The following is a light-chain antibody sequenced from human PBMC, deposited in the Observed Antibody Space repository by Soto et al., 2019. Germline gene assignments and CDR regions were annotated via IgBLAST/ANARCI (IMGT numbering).Light chain of an antibody. Sequence: DFQMTQSPSTLSASVGDRVTITCRASQNIRSRLAWFQQKPGKAPKLLIYDASSLESGVPQRFSGSGSGTEFPLTISRLQTDDFSTYYCQQYHSYWTFGQGTKVE. V-gene: IGKV1-5*01. J-gene: IGKJ1*01. CDR3: QQYHSYWT. CDR2: DAS. CDR1: QNIRSR.